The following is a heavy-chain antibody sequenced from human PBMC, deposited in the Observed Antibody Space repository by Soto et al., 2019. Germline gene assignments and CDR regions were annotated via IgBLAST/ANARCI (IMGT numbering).Heavy chain of an antibody. D-gene: IGHD2-15*01. CDR2: IYHSGST. V-gene: IGHV4-30-2*01. Sequence: QLQLQESGSGLVKPSQTLSLTCAVSGGSISSGGYYWSWIRQPPGKGLEWIGYIYHSGSTYYNPSPERRVTISVYRSKNQFSLKLSSGTAADTAVSYCASGQVVAAKPGGQVTLVTVSS. CDR3: ASGQVVAAKP. CDR1: GGSISSGGYY. J-gene: IGHJ5*02.